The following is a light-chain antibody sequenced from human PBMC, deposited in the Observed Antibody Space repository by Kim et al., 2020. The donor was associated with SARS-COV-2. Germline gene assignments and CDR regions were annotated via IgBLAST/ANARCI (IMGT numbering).Light chain of an antibody. Sequence: SPGERATLSCRASHTIKNTLFSYKHKPREAPRLLIYDATTRATGIPARFIGSGSETDFTLTISNLQSQDFAVYYCQQCNNWPPLTFGQGTKLEIK. CDR3: QQCNNWPPLT. J-gene: IGKJ2*01. CDR1: HTIKNT. V-gene: IGKV3-15*01. CDR2: DAT.